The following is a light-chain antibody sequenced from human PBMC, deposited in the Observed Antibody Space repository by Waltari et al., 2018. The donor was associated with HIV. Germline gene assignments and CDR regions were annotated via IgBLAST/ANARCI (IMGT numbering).Light chain of an antibody. CDR3: QQYIGSPRT. CDR2: GAS. J-gene: IGKJ1*01. Sequence: EIALTQSPGTLSLSPGERATLSCRASQTISSTYLAWDQKKPGQAPRLLIYGASSRATGIPDRFSGSGSGTDFTLTISSLEPEDCAVYYCQQYIGSPRTFGQGTKVELK. V-gene: IGKV3-20*01. CDR1: QTISSTY.